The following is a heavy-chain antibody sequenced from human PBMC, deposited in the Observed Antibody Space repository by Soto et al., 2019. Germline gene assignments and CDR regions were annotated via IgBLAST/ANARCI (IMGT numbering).Heavy chain of an antibody. Sequence: QVQLQESGPGLVKPSETLSLTCTVSGGSISNYYWSWVRQPPGEGLEWMGCVYHSGSTNYNPSLKGRVTNSGYTSKSQFSLILSSVTAADTDVFDCSSTNSRWYYEHCGRGILVTVSS. J-gene: IGHJ1*01. D-gene: IGHD6-13*01. CDR1: GGSISNYY. CDR2: VYHSGST. V-gene: IGHV4-59*01. CDR3: SSTNSRWYYEH.